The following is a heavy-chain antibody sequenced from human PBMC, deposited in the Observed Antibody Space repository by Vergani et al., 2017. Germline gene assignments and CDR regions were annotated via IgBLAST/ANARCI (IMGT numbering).Heavy chain of an antibody. CDR2: IYYSGRT. CDR3: ARTEVRGAGS. Sequence: QVQLQESGPGLVKPSETLSLTCTVPGGSISSYYWNWIRQPPGKGLGWIGYIYYSGRTNYNPSLKSRVTISVDTSKNQFSLKLSSVTAADTAVYYCARTEVRGAGSWGQGTLVTVSS. D-gene: IGHD3-10*01. CDR1: GGSISSYY. J-gene: IGHJ5*02. V-gene: IGHV4-59*12.